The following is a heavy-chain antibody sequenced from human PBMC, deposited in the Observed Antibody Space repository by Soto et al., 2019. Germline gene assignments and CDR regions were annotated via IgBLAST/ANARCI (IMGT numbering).Heavy chain of an antibody. CDR1: GGTFSSYP. J-gene: IGHJ4*02. CDR3: ARGYYYDSSGYYSGTQLNY. V-gene: IGHV1-69*01. D-gene: IGHD3-22*01. Sequence: QVQLVQSGAEVKKPGSSVKVSCKASGGTFSSYPISWVRQAPGQGLEWMGGIIPIFGTANYAQKFQGRVTITAYESTSTAYMDLSSLRSEHTAVYYCARGYYYDSSGYYSGTQLNYWGQGTLVTVSS. CDR2: IIPIFGTA.